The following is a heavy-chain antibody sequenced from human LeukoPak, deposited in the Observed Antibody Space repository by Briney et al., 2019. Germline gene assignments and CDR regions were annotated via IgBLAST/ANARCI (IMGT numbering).Heavy chain of an antibody. V-gene: IGHV5-51*01. Sequence: PGEPLKISCKGSGSSFTSYWIGWVRQMPGKGLEWMGIIYPGDSDTRYSPSFQGQVTISADKSISTAYLQWSSLKASDTAMYYCARRGVRAAAGTAFDYWGQGTLVTVSS. CDR1: GSSFTSYW. CDR3: ARRGVRAAAGTAFDY. CDR2: IYPGDSDT. D-gene: IGHD6-13*01. J-gene: IGHJ4*02.